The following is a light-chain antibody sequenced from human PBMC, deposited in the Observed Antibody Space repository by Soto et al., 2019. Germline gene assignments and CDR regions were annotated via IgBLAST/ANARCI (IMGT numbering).Light chain of an antibody. J-gene: IGLJ1*01. CDR3: CSYAGSSTLLV. V-gene: IGLV2-23*02. CDR2: EVS. CDR1: SSDVGSYNL. Sequence: QSALTQPASVSGSPGQSITISCTGTSSDVGSYNLVSWYQQHPGKAPKLMIYEVSERPSGVSNRFSGSKSGNTASLTISGLQAEDEADYYCCSYAGSSTLLVFGTGTKLTVL.